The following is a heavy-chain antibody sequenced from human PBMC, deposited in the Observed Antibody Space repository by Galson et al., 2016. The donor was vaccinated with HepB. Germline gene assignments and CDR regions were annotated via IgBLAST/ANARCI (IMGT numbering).Heavy chain of an antibody. CDR3: ARGPDNYDY. CDR1: GGSIRNSY. J-gene: IGHJ4*02. V-gene: IGHV4-59*01. CDR2: IYYFGTT. Sequence: ETLSLTCTVSGGSIRNSYWSLIRQPPGKGLGWIAYIYYFGTTNYNPSLQSRVTMSVDTSKDQFSLKLSSVTAADSAIYYCARGPDNYDYWGQGTLVTVSS.